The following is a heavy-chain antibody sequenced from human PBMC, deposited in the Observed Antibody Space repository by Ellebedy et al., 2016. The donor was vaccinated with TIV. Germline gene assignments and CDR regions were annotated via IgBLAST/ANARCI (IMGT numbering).Heavy chain of an antibody. Sequence: GESLKISXAASGFTFSSYGMHWVRQAPGKGLEWVAVISYDGSNKYYADSVKGRFTISRDNSKNTLYLQMNSLRAEDTAVYYCARDGRKQQRAGNGMDVWGQGTTVTVSS. J-gene: IGHJ6*02. V-gene: IGHV3-30*03. CDR2: ISYDGSNK. CDR1: GFTFSSYG. D-gene: IGHD6-13*01. CDR3: ARDGRKQQRAGNGMDV.